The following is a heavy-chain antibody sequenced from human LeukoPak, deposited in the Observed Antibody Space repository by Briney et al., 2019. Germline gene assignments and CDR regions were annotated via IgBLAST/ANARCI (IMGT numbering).Heavy chain of an antibody. V-gene: IGHV4-59*08. J-gene: IGHJ4*02. Sequence: KPSETLSLTYCVSVDSLFFSYWNWIRQPPGKGLEWIGYANYTPSLRSRLIMSVDTDKNDISLILTTVTAADTDTYYSARLNCVVEGWYNHWGRGTLVTVSS. D-gene: IGHD6-19*01. CDR2: A. CDR1: VDSLFFSY. CDR3: ARLNCVVEGWYNH.